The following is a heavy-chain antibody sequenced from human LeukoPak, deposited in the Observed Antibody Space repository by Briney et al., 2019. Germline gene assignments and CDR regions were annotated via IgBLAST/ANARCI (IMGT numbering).Heavy chain of an antibody. CDR2: IYYSGST. D-gene: IGHD3-9*01. Sequence: PSETLSLTCTVSGGSISSSSYYWGWIRQPPGKGLEWIRSIYYSGSTYYNPSLKSRVTISVDTSKNQFSLKLSSVTAADTAVYYCARHAPDILTGYPKYYFDYWGQGTLVTVSS. V-gene: IGHV4-39*01. CDR1: GGSISSSSYY. CDR3: ARHAPDILTGYPKYYFDY. J-gene: IGHJ4*02.